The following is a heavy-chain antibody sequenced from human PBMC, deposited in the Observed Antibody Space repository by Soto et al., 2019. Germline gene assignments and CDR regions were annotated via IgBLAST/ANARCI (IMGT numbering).Heavy chain of an antibody. J-gene: IGHJ4*02. Sequence: GGSLRLSCTGSGFTFSNFWINWVRQAPGKGLEWVGRIKSKTDGGTADYAAPVKGSFTISRDDSKNTVYLQMNSLKTEDTAVYYCTTGRSPRIWGQGTLVTVSS. CDR3: TTGRSPRI. CDR2: IKSKTDGGTA. V-gene: IGHV3-15*07. CDR1: GFTFSNFW. D-gene: IGHD4-17*01.